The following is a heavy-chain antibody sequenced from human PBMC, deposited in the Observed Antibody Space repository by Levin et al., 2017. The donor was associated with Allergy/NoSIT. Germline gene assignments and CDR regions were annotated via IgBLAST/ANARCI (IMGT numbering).Heavy chain of an antibody. V-gene: IGHV3-21*01. J-gene: IGHJ1*01. CDR1: GFTFSSYS. Sequence: PGGSLRLSCAASGFTFSSYSMNWVRQAPGKGLEWVSSISSSSSYIYYADSVKGRFTISRDNAKNSLYLQMNSLRAEDTAVYYCARERGGDYGDPPGNFQHWGQGTLVTVSS. CDR2: ISSSSSYI. CDR3: ARERGGDYGDPPGNFQH. D-gene: IGHD4-17*01.